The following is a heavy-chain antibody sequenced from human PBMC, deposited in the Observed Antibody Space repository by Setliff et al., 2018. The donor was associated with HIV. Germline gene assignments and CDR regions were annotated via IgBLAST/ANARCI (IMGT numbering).Heavy chain of an antibody. J-gene: IGHJ6*03. CDR1: GYSISSSNW. D-gene: IGHD3-10*01. CDR2: INYRGNT. Sequence: SETLSLTCTVSGYSISSSNWWGWIRQTPGKGLEWIGSINYRGNTYYNPSLKSRAAISVDTSKNQISLKLSSVTAADTAVYYCASLDGSESPYIYYYYMDVWGKGTAVTVSS. CDR3: ASLDGSESPYIYYYYMDV. V-gene: IGHV4-28*01.